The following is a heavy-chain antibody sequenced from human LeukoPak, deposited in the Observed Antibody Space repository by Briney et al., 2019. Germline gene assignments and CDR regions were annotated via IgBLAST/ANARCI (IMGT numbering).Heavy chain of an antibody. D-gene: IGHD2-2*01. CDR3: ARFSTGYCSSTSCYLPPGYYYGMDV. CDR1: GYTFTSYD. J-gene: IGHJ6*02. V-gene: IGHV1-8*01. CDR2: MNPNSGNT. Sequence: ASVKVSCKASGYTFTSYDINWVRQATGQGLEWMGWMNPNSGNTGYSQKFQGRVTITRDTSASTAYMELSSLRSEDTAVYYCARFSTGYCSSTSCYLPPGYYYGMDVWGQGTTVTVSS.